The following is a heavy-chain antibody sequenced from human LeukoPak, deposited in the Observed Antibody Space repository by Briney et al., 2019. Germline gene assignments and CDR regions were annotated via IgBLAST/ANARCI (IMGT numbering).Heavy chain of an antibody. CDR3: ATHAKYYYDSSGYY. J-gene: IGHJ4*02. V-gene: IGHV1-69-2*01. CDR1: GYTFTDYY. CDR2: VDPEDGET. Sequence: ASVKISCKVSGYTFTDYYMHWVQQAPGKGLEWMGLVDPEDGETIYAEKFQGRVTITADTSIDTAYMELSSLRSEDTAVYYCATHAKYYYDSSGYYWGQGTLVTVSS. D-gene: IGHD3-22*01.